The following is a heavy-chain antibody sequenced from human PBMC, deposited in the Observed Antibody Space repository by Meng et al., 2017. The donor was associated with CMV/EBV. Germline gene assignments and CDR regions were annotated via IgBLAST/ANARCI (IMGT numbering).Heavy chain of an antibody. CDR1: GGTFSSYA. CDR3: AREGQQLDINWFDP. Sequence: SVKVSCKASGGTFSSYAISWVRQAPGQGLEWMGGIIPIFGTANYAQKFQGRVTITTDESTSTAYMELSSLRSEDTAVYYCAREGQQLDINWFDPWSQGTLVTVSS. J-gene: IGHJ5*02. CDR2: IIPIFGTA. V-gene: IGHV1-69*05. D-gene: IGHD6-13*01.